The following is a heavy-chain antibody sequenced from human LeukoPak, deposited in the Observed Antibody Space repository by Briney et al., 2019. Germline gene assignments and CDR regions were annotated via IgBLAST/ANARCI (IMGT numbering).Heavy chain of an antibody. CDR2: INHSGST. CDR1: GGSFSGYY. Sequence: PSETLSLTCAVYGGSFSGYYWSWIRQPPGKGLEWIGEINHSGSTNYNPSLKSRVTISVDTSKYQFSLKLSSVTAADTAVYYCARLAAAFDYWGQGTLVTVSS. CDR3: ARLAAAFDY. V-gene: IGHV4-34*01. D-gene: IGHD6-13*01. J-gene: IGHJ4*02.